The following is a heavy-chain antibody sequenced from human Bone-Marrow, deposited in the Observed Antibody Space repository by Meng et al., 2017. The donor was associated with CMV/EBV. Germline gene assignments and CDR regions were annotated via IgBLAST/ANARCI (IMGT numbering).Heavy chain of an antibody. J-gene: IGHJ6*02. CDR1: GYTFTSYG. V-gene: IGHV1-18*01. CDR3: ARDPGGSSSMLYYYYGMDV. CDR2: ISAYNGNT. D-gene: IGHD6-6*01. Sequence: ASVKVSCKASGYTFTSYGISWVRQAPGQGLEWMGWISAYNGNTNYAQKLQGRVTMTTDTSTSTAYMELRSLRSDDKAVYYCARDPGGSSSMLYYYYGMDVWGQGTTVTVSS.